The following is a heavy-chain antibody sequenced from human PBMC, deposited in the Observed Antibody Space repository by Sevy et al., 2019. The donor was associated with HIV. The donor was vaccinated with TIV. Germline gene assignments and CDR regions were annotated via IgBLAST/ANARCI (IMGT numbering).Heavy chain of an antibody. Sequence: ASVKVSCKTSGYTFTGYYIHWVRQAPGQGLEWIGWINPNSGGTYFAKKFQDSVTMTTDTSVKTAYMELRSLRFDDTVVYYCARMGDYYDSSGYYPLKFWGQGTLVTVSS. CDR1: GYTFTGYY. J-gene: IGHJ4*02. CDR3: ARMGDYYDSSGYYPLKF. CDR2: INPNSGGT. D-gene: IGHD3-22*01. V-gene: IGHV1-2*02.